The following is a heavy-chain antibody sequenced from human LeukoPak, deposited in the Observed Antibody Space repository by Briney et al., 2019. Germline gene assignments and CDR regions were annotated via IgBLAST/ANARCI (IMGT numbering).Heavy chain of an antibody. D-gene: IGHD2-2*01. V-gene: IGHV3-66*02. CDR3: ARADQLLGNAFDI. CDR2: IYSGGST. J-gene: IGHJ3*02. CDR1: GFTVSSNY. Sequence: GGSLRLSCAASGFTVSSNYMSWVRQAPGKGLEWVSVIYSGGSTYYADSVKGRFTISRDNSKNTLYLQMNSLRAEDTAVYYCARADQLLGNAFDIWGQGTVVTVSS.